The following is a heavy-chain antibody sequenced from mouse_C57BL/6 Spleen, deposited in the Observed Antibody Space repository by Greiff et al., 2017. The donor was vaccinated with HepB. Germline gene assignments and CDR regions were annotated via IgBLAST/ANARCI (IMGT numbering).Heavy chain of an antibody. CDR1: GFNIKDYY. J-gene: IGHJ1*03. CDR3: ARVTTVVAPHWYFDV. D-gene: IGHD1-1*01. Sequence: VQLKQSGAELVKPGASVKLSCTASGFNIKDYYMHWVKQRTEQGLEWIGRIDPEDGETKYAPKFQGKATITADTSSNTAYLQLSSLTSEDTAVYYCARVTTVVAPHWYFDVWGTGTTVTVSS. V-gene: IGHV14-2*01. CDR2: IDPEDGET.